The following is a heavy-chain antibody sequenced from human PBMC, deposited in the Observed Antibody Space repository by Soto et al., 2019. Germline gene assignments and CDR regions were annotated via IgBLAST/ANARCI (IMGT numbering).Heavy chain of an antibody. V-gene: IGHV1-3*01. CDR3: ARDLSYSGSYGWFDP. CDR2: ISACNGNA. CDR1: GYTFTSYA. J-gene: IGHJ5*02. D-gene: IGHD1-26*01. Sequence: ASVKVSCKASGYTFTSYATHWVRQAPGQRLEWMGWISACNGNANYSQKFQGRVTMTTDTSTSTAYMELRSLRSDDTAVYYCARDLSYSGSYGWFDPWGQGTLVTVSS.